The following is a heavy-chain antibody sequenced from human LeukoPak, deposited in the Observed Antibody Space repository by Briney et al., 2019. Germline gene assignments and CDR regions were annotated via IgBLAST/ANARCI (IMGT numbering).Heavy chain of an antibody. CDR2: IYPGDSET. V-gene: IGHV5-51*01. J-gene: IGHJ4*02. Sequence: RGESLKISCKGSGYSFTSYWIGWVRQMPGKGLEWMGIIYPGDSETRYSPSFQGQVTISADKSISTAYLQWRSLKASDTAMYYCATQGYYYASGKYYRFSLTYWGQGSMVTASS. CDR3: ATQGYYYASGKYYRFSLTY. CDR1: GYSFTSYW. D-gene: IGHD3-10*01.